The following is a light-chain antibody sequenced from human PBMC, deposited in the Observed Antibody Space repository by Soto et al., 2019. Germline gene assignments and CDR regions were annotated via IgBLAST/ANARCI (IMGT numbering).Light chain of an antibody. CDR3: EQYGSAPRT. V-gene: IGKV3-20*01. J-gene: IGKJ1*01. CDR1: QSVSNNY. Sequence: EIVLTQSPGALSLSPGERATLSCRASQSVSNNYLAWYQQKPGQAPRLLIFGASTRSTGLPDRFSGTGSGTDFTLTISSLEPEGFAVYYWEQYGSAPRTFGQGTKVEIK. CDR2: GAS.